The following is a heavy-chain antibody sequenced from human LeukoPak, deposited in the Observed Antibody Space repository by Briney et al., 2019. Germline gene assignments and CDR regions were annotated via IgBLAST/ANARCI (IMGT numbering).Heavy chain of an antibody. CDR3: ATETIGRHYDY. J-gene: IGHJ4*02. Sequence: GGSLRLSCAASGFTFSSCGFNWVRQAPGKGLEWVSSIGPTGTDRYYADSVRGRFTISRDNAKNSMYLQMDSLRDEDTAVYYCATETIGRHYDYWGQGTLLTVSP. D-gene: IGHD1-14*01. CDR1: GFTFSSCG. V-gene: IGHV3-21*01. CDR2: IGPTGTDR.